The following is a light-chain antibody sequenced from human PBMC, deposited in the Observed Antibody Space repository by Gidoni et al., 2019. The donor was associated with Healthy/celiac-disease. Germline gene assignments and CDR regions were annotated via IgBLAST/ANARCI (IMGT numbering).Light chain of an antibody. V-gene: IGKV3-20*01. Sequence: DIVFAQSPGTLSLSRGERATLSCRASQSVSSTYLAWYQQKPGQAPRLLIYGASSRATGIPDRFSGSGSGTDFTLTISRLEPEDFAVYYCQQYGSSPWTFGQGTKVEIK. CDR1: QSVSSTY. J-gene: IGKJ1*01. CDR3: QQYGSSPWT. CDR2: GAS.